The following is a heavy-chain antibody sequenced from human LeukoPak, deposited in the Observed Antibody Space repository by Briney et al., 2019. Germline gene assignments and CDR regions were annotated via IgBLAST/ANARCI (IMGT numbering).Heavy chain of an antibody. J-gene: IGHJ3*02. CDR2: IYYSGST. Sequence: PSETLSLTCTVSGGSISSYYWSWIRQPPGKGLEWIGYIYYSGSTNYNPSLKSRVTISVDTSKNQFSLKLSSVTAADTAVYYCARCRGLDAFDIWGQGTMVTVSS. V-gene: IGHV4-59*01. D-gene: IGHD3/OR15-3a*01. CDR3: ARCRGLDAFDI. CDR1: GGSISSYY.